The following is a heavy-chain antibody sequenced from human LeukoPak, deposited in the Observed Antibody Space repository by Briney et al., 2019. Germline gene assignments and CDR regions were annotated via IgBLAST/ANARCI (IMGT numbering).Heavy chain of an antibody. CDR1: GITFSSYS. J-gene: IGHJ6*02. CDR2: ISSSSSYI. D-gene: IGHD3-22*01. Sequence: GGSLRLSCAAAGITFSSYSMNLVRQAPGKGLEWVSSISSSSSYIYYADSVKGRFTISRDNAKNSLYLQMNSLRAEDTAVYYCARDKGSSGYYDVDYYYYYGMDVWGQGTTVTVSS. CDR3: ARDKGSSGYYDVDYYYYYGMDV. V-gene: IGHV3-21*01.